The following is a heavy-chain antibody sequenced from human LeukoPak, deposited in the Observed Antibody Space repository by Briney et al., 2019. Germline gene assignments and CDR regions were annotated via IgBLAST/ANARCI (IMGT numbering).Heavy chain of an antibody. CDR3: ARGVGIAAAGTLVDY. V-gene: IGHV1-18*01. D-gene: IGHD6-13*01. J-gene: IGHJ4*02. CDR2: ISAYNGNT. Sequence: ASVKVSCKASGGTFSSYGISWVRQAPGQGLEWMGWISAYNGNTNYAQKLQGRVTMTTDTSTSTAYMELRSLRSDDTAVYYCARGVGIAAAGTLVDYWGQGTLVTVSS. CDR1: GGTFSSYG.